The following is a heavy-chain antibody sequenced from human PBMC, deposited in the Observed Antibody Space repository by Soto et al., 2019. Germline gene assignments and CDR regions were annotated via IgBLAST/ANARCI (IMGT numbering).Heavy chain of an antibody. CDR3: ARDRGLTVREDYYYYGMDV. CDR1: GGTFSSYA. D-gene: IGHD3-10*01. V-gene: IGHV1-69*06. J-gene: IGHJ6*02. CDR2: IIPIFGTA. Sequence: SVKVSCKASGGTFSSYAISWVRQAPGQGLEWMGGIIPIFGTANYAQKFQGRVTITADKSTSTAYMELSSLRSEDTAVYYCARDRGLTVREDYYYYGMDVWGQGTTVTVSS.